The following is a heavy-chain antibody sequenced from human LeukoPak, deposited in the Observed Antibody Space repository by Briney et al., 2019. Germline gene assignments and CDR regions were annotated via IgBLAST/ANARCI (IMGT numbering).Heavy chain of an antibody. CDR1: GFTVSSNY. Sequence: PGGSLRLSCAASGFTVSSNYMSWVRQAPGKGLEWVSIIYSDGSTYYADSVKGRFTISRDNSKNTLYLQMNSLRAEDTAVYYCARDQGGSGRPYYYGMGVWGQGTTVTVSS. J-gene: IGHJ6*02. V-gene: IGHV3-66*02. CDR3: ARDQGGSGRPYYYGMGV. CDR2: IYSDGST. D-gene: IGHD3-10*01.